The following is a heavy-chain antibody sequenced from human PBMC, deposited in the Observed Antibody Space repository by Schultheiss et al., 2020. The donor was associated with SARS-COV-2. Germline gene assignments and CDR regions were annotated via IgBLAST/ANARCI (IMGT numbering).Heavy chain of an antibody. Sequence: GGSLRLSCAASGFTFSSYARHWVRQAPGKGLEWVAVISYDGSNKYYADSVKGRFTISRDNSKNTLYLQMNSLRAEDTAVYYCARLSRALAYCGGDCYSAAFDIWGQGTMVTVSS. CDR3: ARLSRALAYCGGDCYSAAFDI. J-gene: IGHJ3*02. CDR1: GFTFSSYA. V-gene: IGHV3-30-3*01. D-gene: IGHD2-21*02. CDR2: ISYDGSNK.